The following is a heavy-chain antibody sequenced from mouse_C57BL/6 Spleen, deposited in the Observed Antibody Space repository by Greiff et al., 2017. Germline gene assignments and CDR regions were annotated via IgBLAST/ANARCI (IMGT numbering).Heavy chain of an antibody. J-gene: IGHJ3*01. D-gene: IGHD2-4*01. V-gene: IGHV1-53*01. CDR3: AKGVYDYDGFAY. CDR2: INPSNGGT. Sequence: QVQLQQPGTELVKPGASVKLSCKASGYTFTSYWMHWVKQRPGQGLEWIGKINPSNGGTNYNEKFKSKATLAVDKSSSTAYMQLSSLTSEDSAVYYCAKGVYDYDGFAYWGQGTLVTVSA. CDR1: GYTFTSYW.